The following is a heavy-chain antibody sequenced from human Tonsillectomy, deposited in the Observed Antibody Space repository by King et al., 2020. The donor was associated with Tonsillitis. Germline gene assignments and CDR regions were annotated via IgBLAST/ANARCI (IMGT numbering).Heavy chain of an antibody. Sequence: VQLVESGGGLVQPGGSLRLSCAASGFTFRSYAMSWVRQAPGKGLEWVSAISGNSINTYYADSVKGRFTISRDNSKNTVFLQINSLRAEDTAVYYCAKDLESRSGYYYPGAFDFWGQGTMVTVSS. CDR3: AKDLESRSGYYYPGAFDF. J-gene: IGHJ3*01. V-gene: IGHV3-23*04. D-gene: IGHD3-22*01. CDR2: ISGNSINT. CDR1: GFTFRSYA.